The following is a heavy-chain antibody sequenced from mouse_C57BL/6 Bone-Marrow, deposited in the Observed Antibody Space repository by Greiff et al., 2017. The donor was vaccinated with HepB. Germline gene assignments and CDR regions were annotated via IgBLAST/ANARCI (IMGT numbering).Heavy chain of an antibody. D-gene: IGHD2-1*01. V-gene: IGHV1-19*01. J-gene: IGHJ1*03. CDR2: INPYNGGT. Sequence: VQLQQSGPVLVKPGASVKMSCKASGYTFTDYYMNWVKQSHGKSLEWIGVINPYNGGTSYNQKFKGKATLTVDKSSSTAYMELNSLTSEDSAVYYCARYGNGRYFDVWGTGTTVTVSS. CDR3: ARYGNGRYFDV. CDR1: GYTFTDYY.